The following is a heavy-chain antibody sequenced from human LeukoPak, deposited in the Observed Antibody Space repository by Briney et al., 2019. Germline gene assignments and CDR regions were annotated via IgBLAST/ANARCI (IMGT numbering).Heavy chain of an antibody. D-gene: IGHD4-23*01. V-gene: IGHV3-21*01. Sequence: GGSLRLSCAASGFTFSSYAMSWVRQAPGKGLEWVSSISSSSSYIYYADSVKGRFTLSRDNAKNSLYLQMNSLRAEDTAVYYCARAETTVARGWFDPWGQGTLVTVSS. CDR1: GFTFSSYA. CDR3: ARAETTVARGWFDP. J-gene: IGHJ5*02. CDR2: ISSSSSYI.